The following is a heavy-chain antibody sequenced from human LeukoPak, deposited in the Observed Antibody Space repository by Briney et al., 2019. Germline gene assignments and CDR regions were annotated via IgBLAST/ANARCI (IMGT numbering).Heavy chain of an antibody. V-gene: IGHV4-39*01. CDR2: LSFGGNT. Sequence: SETLSLTCTVSGGSISGSNYYWGWIRQPPGKGLEWIGSLSFGGNTFYNPSLKSRVTISVDTSKNQFSLKLSSMIAADSAVYYCARHPPWGPWDPWGQGTLVTGSS. D-gene: IGHD7-27*01. CDR1: GGSISGSNYY. CDR3: ARHPPWGPWDP. J-gene: IGHJ5*02.